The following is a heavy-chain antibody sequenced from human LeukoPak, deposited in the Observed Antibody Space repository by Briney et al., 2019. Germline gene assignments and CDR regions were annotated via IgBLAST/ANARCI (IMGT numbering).Heavy chain of an antibody. Sequence: ASVKVSCKASGYTFTSYGISWVRQAPGQGLEWMGWISAYNGNTNYAQKLQGRVTMTTDTSTSTAYMELRSLRSDDTVVYYCARDSIAVAGPSPFDYWGQGTLVTVSS. CDR2: ISAYNGNT. D-gene: IGHD6-19*01. CDR3: ARDSIAVAGPSPFDY. CDR1: GYTFTSYG. J-gene: IGHJ4*02. V-gene: IGHV1-18*01.